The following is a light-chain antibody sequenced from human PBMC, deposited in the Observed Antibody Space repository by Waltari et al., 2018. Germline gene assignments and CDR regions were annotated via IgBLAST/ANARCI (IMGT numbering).Light chain of an antibody. CDR1: QSVGSY. J-gene: IGKJ4*01. CDR3: QQRSNWPLT. CDR2: DAS. Sequence: EIVLTQSPATLSSSPGERATLSCRASQSVGSYLGWYQQKPGQAPRLLIYDASNRATGIPARFRGGGSGTDFTLTISSLEPEDFAVYYCQQRSNWPLTFGGGTKVEIK. V-gene: IGKV3-11*01.